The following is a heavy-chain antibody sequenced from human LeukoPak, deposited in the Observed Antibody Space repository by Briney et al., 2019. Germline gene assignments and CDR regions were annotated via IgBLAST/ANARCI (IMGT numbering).Heavy chain of an antibody. Sequence: SETLSLTCTVSGGSISSGGYYWSWIRQHPGKGLEWIGYIYYSGSTYYNPSLKSRVTISVDTSKNQFSLKLSSVTAADTAAYYCARCTPWADGSSWNDYWGQGTLVTVSS. V-gene: IGHV4-31*03. CDR3: ARCTPWADGSSWNDY. J-gene: IGHJ4*02. CDR1: GGSISSGGYY. CDR2: IYYSGST. D-gene: IGHD6-13*01.